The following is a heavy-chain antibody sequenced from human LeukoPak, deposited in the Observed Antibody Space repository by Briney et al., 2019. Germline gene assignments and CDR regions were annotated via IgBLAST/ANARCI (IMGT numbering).Heavy chain of an antibody. CDR1: GFTFGGYG. J-gene: IGHJ4*02. D-gene: IGHD1-14*01. CDR2: IAYDGSRA. V-gene: IGHV3-33*01. Sequence: GGSLRFSCAGSGFTFGGYGMHWFRQTPGQGLEWVAVIAYDGSRAFYADSVKGRFTISRDNSKNTMSVQMDDLRAEDTAAYYCTRYNNDHFDYWGQGTLVTVSS. CDR3: TRYNNDHFDY.